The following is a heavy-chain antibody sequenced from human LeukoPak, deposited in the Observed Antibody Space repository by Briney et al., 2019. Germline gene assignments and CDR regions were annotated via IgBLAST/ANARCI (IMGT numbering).Heavy chain of an antibody. CDR3: VREEGKDSGWTNRYFDY. J-gene: IGHJ4*02. CDR1: GDSVSSNSAA. D-gene: IGHD6-19*01. V-gene: IGHV6-1*01. CDR2: TYYRSKWYN. Sequence: SQTLSLTCAISGDSVSSNSAAWNRIRQAPWRGLEWLGRTYYRSKWYNDYAGSVRSRVRINFDTSKTQFSLQLNSVTPEDTAMYYCVREEGKDSGWTNRYFDYWGQGTLVTVSS.